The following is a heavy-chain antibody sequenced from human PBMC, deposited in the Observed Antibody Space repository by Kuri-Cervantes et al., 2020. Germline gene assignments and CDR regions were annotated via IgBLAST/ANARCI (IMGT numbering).Heavy chain of an antibody. V-gene: IGHV1-69*13. CDR2: IIPIFGTA. CDR3: ATVFLSTVTTRFDY. CDR1: GGTFSSYA. Sequence: SVKVSCKASGGTFSSYAISWVRQAPGQGLEWMGGIIPIFGTANYAQKFQGRVTITADESTSTAYMELSSLRSEDTAVYYCATVFLSTVTTRFDYWGQGTLVTVSS. D-gene: IGHD4-17*01. J-gene: IGHJ4*02.